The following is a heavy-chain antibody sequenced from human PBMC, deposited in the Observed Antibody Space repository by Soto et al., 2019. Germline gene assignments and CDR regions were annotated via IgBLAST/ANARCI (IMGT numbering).Heavy chain of an antibody. CDR1: GGSISSGGYY. Sequence: SETLSLTCTVSGGSISSGGYYWSWIRQHPGKGLEWIGYIYYSGSTYYNPSLKSRVTISVDTSKNQFSLKLSSVTAADTAVYYFVRVTRFLDYYDSSGALDYWGQGTLVTVSS. D-gene: IGHD3-22*01. J-gene: IGHJ4*02. CDR3: VRVTRFLDYYDSSGALDY. V-gene: IGHV4-31*03. CDR2: IYYSGST.